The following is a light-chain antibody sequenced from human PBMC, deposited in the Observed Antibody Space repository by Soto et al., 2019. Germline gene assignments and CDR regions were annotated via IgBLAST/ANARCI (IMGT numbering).Light chain of an antibody. V-gene: IGKV3-20*01. CDR3: QQYGSPPFT. J-gene: IGKJ4*01. CDR2: GAS. CDR1: QSVPTNY. Sequence: EIVLTQSPGTLSLSPGERATLSCRASQSVPTNYLAWYQQKPGQAPRLLIYGASSRATGIPDRFTGSGSGTAFTLTISRLEPEDFAVYHFQQYGSPPFTFAGGTKVEI.